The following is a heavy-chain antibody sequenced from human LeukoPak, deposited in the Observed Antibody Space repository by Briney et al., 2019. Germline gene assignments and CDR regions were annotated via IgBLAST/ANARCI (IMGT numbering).Heavy chain of an antibody. V-gene: IGHV4-34*01. Sequence: SETLSLTCAVYVGSFSGYYWSWIRQPPGKGLEWIGEFNHSGSTNYNPSLKSRVTISVDTSKNQFSLKLSSVTTADTAVYYCASSYYYGSGSSPYYFDYWGQGTLVTVSS. CDR3: ASSYYYGSGSSPYYFDY. CDR2: FNHSGST. J-gene: IGHJ4*02. D-gene: IGHD3-10*01. CDR1: VGSFSGYY.